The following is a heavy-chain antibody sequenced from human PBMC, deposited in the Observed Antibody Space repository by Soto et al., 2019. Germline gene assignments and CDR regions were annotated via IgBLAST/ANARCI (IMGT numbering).Heavy chain of an antibody. V-gene: IGHV3-11*01. Sequence: QVQLVESGGGLVKPGGSLRLSCAASGFTFSDYYMSWLRQAPGKGLEWVSYISSSGSTIYYADSVKGRFTISRDNAKNSLYLQMNSLRAEDTAVYYCARVGPSGYYRGLRYYYYMDVWGKGTTVTVSS. CDR3: ARVGPSGYYRGLRYYYYMDV. D-gene: IGHD3-22*01. J-gene: IGHJ6*03. CDR2: ISSSGSTI. CDR1: GFTFSDYY.